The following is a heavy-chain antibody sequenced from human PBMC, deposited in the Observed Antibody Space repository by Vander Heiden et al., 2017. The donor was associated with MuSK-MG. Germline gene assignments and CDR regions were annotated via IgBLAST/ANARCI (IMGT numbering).Heavy chain of an antibody. CDR2: ISGDGVNT. D-gene: IGHD6-6*01. V-gene: IGHV3-23*01. Sequence: ELPLSDSGGGCVQPGGSLTLSCAAPGSTCRSYALSWVRQGQGKGLEWFSGISGDGVNTYYADSVTGRFAVSRDNSESTLYLQMSSLRAEDTAVYYCAKGRYSRSDDNIDSWGQGTLGTVSS. CDR1: GSTCRSYA. J-gene: IGHJ4*02. CDR3: AKGRYSRSDDNIDS.